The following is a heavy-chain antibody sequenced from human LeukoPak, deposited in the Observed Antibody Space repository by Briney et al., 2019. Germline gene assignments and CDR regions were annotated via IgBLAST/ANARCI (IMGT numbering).Heavy chain of an antibody. CDR3: ARGGYSYKD. J-gene: IGHJ4*02. CDR2: ISHSGST. V-gene: IGHV4-34*01. CDR1: GVSFSGYY. D-gene: IGHD5-18*01. Sequence: PSETLSLTCAVYGVSFSGYYWSWIRQPLGKGLEWIGDISHSGSTNCNPSLKSRVTISVDTSKNQFSLRLNSVTAADTAVYYCARGGYSYKDWGQGTLVTVSS.